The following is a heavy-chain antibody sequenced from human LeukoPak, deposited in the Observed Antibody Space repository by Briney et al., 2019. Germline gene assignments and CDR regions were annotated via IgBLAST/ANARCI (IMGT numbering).Heavy chain of an antibody. Sequence: GESLQISCKGSGYSFTTYWIGWVRQMPGKGLEWMGIMYPADSDIRYSPSFQGQVTISADKSISTAFLQWSSLKASDTAMYYCAAAAPNTAGWHYWGQGTLVTVSS. CDR3: AAAAPNTAGWHY. D-gene: IGHD6-13*01. CDR2: MYPADSDI. CDR1: GYSFTTYW. V-gene: IGHV5-51*01. J-gene: IGHJ4*02.